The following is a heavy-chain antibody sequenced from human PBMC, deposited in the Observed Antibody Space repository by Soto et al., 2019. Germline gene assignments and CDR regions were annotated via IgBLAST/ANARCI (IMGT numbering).Heavy chain of an antibody. J-gene: IGHJ4*02. CDR2: INHSGST. Sequence: SETLSLTCAVYGGSFSGYYWSWIRQPPGKGLEWIGEINHSGSTNYNPSLKSRVTISVDTSKNQFSLKLSSVTAADTAVYYCARLHSGYDLTARAIDYWGQGTLVTVSS. D-gene: IGHD5-12*01. CDR1: GGSFSGYY. V-gene: IGHV4-34*01. CDR3: ARLHSGYDLTARAIDY.